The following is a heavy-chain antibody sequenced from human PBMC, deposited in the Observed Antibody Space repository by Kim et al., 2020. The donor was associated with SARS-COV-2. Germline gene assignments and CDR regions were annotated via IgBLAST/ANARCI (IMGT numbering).Heavy chain of an antibody. CDR2: IWYDGSNK. V-gene: IGHV3-33*08. D-gene: IGHD6-13*01. CDR1: GFTFSSYG. Sequence: GGSLRLSCAASGFTFSSYGMHWVRQAPGKGLEWVAVIWYDGSNKYYADSVKGRFTISRDNSKNTLYLQMNSLRAEDTAVYYCARESRQHDAFDIWGQGTMVTVSS. CDR3: ARESRQHDAFDI. J-gene: IGHJ3*02.